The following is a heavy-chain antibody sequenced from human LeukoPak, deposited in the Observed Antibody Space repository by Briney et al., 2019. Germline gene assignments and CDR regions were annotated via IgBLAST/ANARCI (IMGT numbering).Heavy chain of an antibody. CDR3: ATDSWMTSWNGNWIDP. CDR1: GYTFTGYY. Sequence: GASVKLSCTASGYTFTGYYMHWVRQAPGQGLEWMGWISPDAGSTEPAQKVQGRVTMTRDTSINTGYMELSRLTAADTGVYYCATDSWMTSWNGNWIDPWGQGTLVIVSS. CDR2: ISPDAGST. D-gene: IGHD6-13*01. V-gene: IGHV1-2*02. J-gene: IGHJ5*02.